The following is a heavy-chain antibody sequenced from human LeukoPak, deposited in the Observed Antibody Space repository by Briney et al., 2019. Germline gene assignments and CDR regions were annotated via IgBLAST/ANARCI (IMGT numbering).Heavy chain of an antibody. CDR1: GYTFTGYY. J-gene: IGHJ6*02. CDR3: ARDFYDFWSGPINLYGMDV. V-gene: IGHV1-2*02. Sequence: ASVKVSCKASGYTFTGYYMHWVRQAPGQGLEWMGWINPNSGGTNYAQKFQGRVTMTRDTSISTAYMELSRLRSDDTAVYYCARDFYDFWSGPINLYGMDVWGQGTLVTVSS. CDR2: INPNSGGT. D-gene: IGHD3-3*01.